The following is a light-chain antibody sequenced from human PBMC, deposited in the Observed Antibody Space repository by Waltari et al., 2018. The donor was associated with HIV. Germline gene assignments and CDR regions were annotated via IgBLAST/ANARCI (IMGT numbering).Light chain of an antibody. CDR2: EGS. V-gene: IGLV2-23*03. Sequence: QSALTQPASVSGSPGQSITISCTGTSSDVGRYHLVSWYQQHPGKAPKLMIYEGSKRPSGVSNRFSGSKSGNTASLTISGLQAEDEADYYCCSYAGSSTFHVVFGGGTKLTVL. CDR3: CSYAGSSTFHVV. J-gene: IGLJ2*01. CDR1: SSDVGRYHL.